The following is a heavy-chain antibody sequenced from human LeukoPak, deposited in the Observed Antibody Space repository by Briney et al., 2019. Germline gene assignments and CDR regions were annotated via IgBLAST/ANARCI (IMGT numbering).Heavy chain of an antibody. D-gene: IGHD5-24*01. V-gene: IGHV3-23*01. CDR3: ARGRDGYESTYYFDY. J-gene: IGHJ4*02. CDR1: GFTFSSYA. CDR2: ISGSGGST. Sequence: GSLRLSCAASGFTFSSYAMSWVRQAPGKGLEWVSAISGSGGSTYYADSVKGRFTISRDNSKNTLYLQMNSLRAEDTAVYYCARGRDGYESTYYFDYWGQGTLVTVSS.